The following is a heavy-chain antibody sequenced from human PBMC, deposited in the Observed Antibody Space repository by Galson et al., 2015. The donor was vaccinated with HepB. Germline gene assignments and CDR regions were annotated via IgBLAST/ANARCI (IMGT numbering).Heavy chain of an antibody. Sequence: SLRLSCAASGFTFSTYTMNWVRQAPGEGLEWVSSISPGSSYIYYADSVKGRFTMSRDNAKNSLYLQMNSLRAEDTAVYYCVRILWLGDTRTIDYWGQGTLVTVSS. D-gene: IGHD3-10*01. CDR3: VRILWLGDTRTIDY. J-gene: IGHJ4*02. CDR2: ISPGSSYI. CDR1: GFTFSTYT. V-gene: IGHV3-21*01.